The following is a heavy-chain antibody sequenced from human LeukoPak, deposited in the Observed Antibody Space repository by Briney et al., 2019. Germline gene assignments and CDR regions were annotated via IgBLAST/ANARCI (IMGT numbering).Heavy chain of an antibody. D-gene: IGHD1-26*01. Sequence: GESLRLSCAASGGILHNFGIHWVRQAPGKGLEWVATISYDGRNKYYAQSVQGRFTFAGDKDLQMNSLRTDDSAVYYCAKDIAGVGGTLAWGPVRQEKYHGMDVWGQGTTVIVS. CDR2: ISYDGRNK. V-gene: IGHV3-30*18. CDR1: GGILHNFG. CDR3: AKDIAGVGGTLAWGPVRQEKYHGMDV. J-gene: IGHJ6*02.